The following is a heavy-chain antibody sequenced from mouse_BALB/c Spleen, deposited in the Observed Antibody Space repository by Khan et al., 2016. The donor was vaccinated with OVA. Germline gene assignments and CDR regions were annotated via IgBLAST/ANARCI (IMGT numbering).Heavy chain of an antibody. J-gene: IGHJ3*01. CDR3: VRGRAY. V-gene: IGHV3-2*02. CDR1: SYSITSDYA. Sequence: EVQLQESGPGLVKPSQSLSLTCTVTSYSITSDYAWNWIQQFPGNKLEWMGYINYSGTTSKKPSLKSRISITRATSKNQFFLQLNSVTTEASATYYCVRGRAYWGQGTLVTVSA. CDR2: INYSGTT.